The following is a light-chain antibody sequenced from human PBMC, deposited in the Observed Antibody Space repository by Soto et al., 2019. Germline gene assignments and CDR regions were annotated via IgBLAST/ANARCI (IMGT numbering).Light chain of an antibody. J-gene: IGLJ3*02. Sequence: QSALTQPASVSGSPGQSITISCTGTSSDVGSYNIVSWYQQHPGKAPKLMIYEGSKRPSGVSHRFCGSKSGNTASLTISGLQAEDEADYSCCSYAGSSTWVFGGGTKVTVL. V-gene: IGLV2-23*01. CDR2: EGS. CDR3: CSYAGSSTWV. CDR1: SSDVGSYNI.